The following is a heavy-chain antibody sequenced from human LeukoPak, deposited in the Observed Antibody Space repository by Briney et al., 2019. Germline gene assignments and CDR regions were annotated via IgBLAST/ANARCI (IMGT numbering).Heavy chain of an antibody. CDR3: ARDQDTAMVELHYYYMDV. CDR1: GYTFTSYA. D-gene: IGHD5-18*01. CDR2: INTNTGNP. Sequence: APVKVSCKASGYTFTSYAMNWVRQAPGEGLEWMGWINTNTGNPTYAQGFTGRFVFSLDTSVSTAYLQISSLKAEDTAVYYCARDQDTAMVELHYYYMDVWGKGTTVTVSS. J-gene: IGHJ6*03. V-gene: IGHV7-4-1*02.